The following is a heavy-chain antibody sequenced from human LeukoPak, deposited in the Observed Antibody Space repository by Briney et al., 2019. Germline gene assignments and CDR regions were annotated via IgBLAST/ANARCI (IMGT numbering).Heavy chain of an antibody. CDR3: ARVYKDSGGAFDI. D-gene: IGHD1-1*01. CDR1: GGSISSYY. CDR2: IYYSGST. V-gene: IGHV4-59*01. J-gene: IGHJ3*02. Sequence: SETLSLTCTVSGGSISSYYWSWIRQPPGKGLEWIGYIYYSGSTNYNPPLKSRVTISVDTSKNQISLKLSSVTAADTAVYYCARVYKDSGGAFDIWGQGTMVTISS.